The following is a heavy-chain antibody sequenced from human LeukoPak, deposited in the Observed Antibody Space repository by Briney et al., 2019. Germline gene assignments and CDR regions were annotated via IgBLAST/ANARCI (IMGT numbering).Heavy chain of an antibody. CDR2: ITGAGDTT. CDR1: GFTFSTFA. V-gene: IGHV3-23*01. J-gene: IGHJ4*02. CDR3: VRDRNYYEALQRSY. D-gene: IGHD3-3*01. Sequence: GGSLRLSCAAFGFTFSTFAMSWVRQDPGRGLEWVSSITGAGDTTYYPESVKGRFTISRDNSKNTLYLQMNSLRVEDTALYFCVRDRNYYEALQRSYWGQGTLVTVSS.